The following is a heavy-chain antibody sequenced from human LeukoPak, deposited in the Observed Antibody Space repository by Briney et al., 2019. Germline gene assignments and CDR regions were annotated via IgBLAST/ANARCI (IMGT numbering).Heavy chain of an antibody. CDR3: ARGLITGAAGTYYYYGMDV. V-gene: IGHV3-64*01. J-gene: IGHJ6*02. Sequence: GGSLRLSCVASGFIFSRYGMHWVRQAPGKGLEYVSAISNSGGSTYYANSVKGRFTISRDNSKSTLYLQMGSLRGEDMAVYYCARGLITGAAGTYYYYGMDVWGQGTTVTVSS. CDR1: GFIFSRYG. D-gene: IGHD6-13*01. CDR2: ISNSGGST.